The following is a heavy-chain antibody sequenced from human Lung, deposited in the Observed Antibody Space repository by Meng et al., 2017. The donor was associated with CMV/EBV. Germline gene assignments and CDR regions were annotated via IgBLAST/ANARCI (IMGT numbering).Heavy chain of an antibody. CDR3: GRVGYCTGGKCNNYFDP. CDR2: TYYRSKWYT. V-gene: IGHV6-1*01. Sequence: SCAISGDTVSNNSVTWNWIRQSPSRGLEWLGRTYYRSKWYTDYAVSVKSRITINPDTSKNQFSLNLNSVTPDDTAVYYCGRVGYCTGGKCNNYFDPXGQGXLVTVSS. J-gene: IGHJ5*02. D-gene: IGHD2-8*02. CDR1: GDTVSNNSVT.